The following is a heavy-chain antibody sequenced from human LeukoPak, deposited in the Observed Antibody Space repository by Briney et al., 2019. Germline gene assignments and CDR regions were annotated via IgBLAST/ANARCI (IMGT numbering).Heavy chain of an antibody. CDR1: GFTVSNNY. CDR2: ISSSSSTI. Sequence: PGGSLRLSCAASGFTVSNNYMTWVRQAPGKGLEWVSYISSSSSTIYYADSVKGRFTISRDNAKNSLYLQMNSLRAEDTAVYYCASPARLGQLWSQFDYWGQGTLVTVSS. V-gene: IGHV3-48*04. J-gene: IGHJ4*02. CDR3: ASPARLGQLWSQFDY. D-gene: IGHD5-18*01.